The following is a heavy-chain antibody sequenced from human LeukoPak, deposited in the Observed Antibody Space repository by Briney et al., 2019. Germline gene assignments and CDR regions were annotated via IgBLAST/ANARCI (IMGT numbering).Heavy chain of an antibody. CDR2: IDPSDSYT. V-gene: IGHV5-10-1*01. D-gene: IGHD3-10*01. Sequence: GESLKISCKGSGYRFTSYWISWVRQMPGKGLEWMGRIDPSDSYTNYSPSFQGHVTISADKSISTAYLQWSSLKASDTAMYYCARCVTMVRGVITCAFDIWGQGTMVTVSS. CDR1: GYRFTSYW. J-gene: IGHJ3*02. CDR3: ARCVTMVRGVITCAFDI.